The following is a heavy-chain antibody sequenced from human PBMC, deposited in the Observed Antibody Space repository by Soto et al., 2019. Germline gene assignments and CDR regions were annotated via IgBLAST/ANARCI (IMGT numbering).Heavy chain of an antibody. Sequence: ASVKVSCKASGYTFYSHSISWVRQAPGQGLEWMGRINGDYGNTQYAQKFRGRVTVTTDTSTTTVYMELTNLRSDDTAVYYCARCIQGDYYYGMDVWGQGTTVTVSS. J-gene: IGHJ6*02. D-gene: IGHD5-18*01. V-gene: IGHV1-18*01. CDR1: GYTFYSHS. CDR3: ARCIQGDYYYGMDV. CDR2: INGDYGNT.